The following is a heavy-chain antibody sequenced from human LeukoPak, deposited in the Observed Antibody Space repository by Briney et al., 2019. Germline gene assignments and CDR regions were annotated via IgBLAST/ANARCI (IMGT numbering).Heavy chain of an antibody. CDR2: IGSSGSTI. D-gene: IGHD4-23*01. Sequence: GGSLRLSCAASGFTFSSYEMNWVRQAPGKGLEWVSYIGSSGSTIYYADSVKGRFTISKDNAKNSLYLQMNSLRAEDTAVYYCARDRSTSVVTPFTDAFDIWGQGTMVTVSS. CDR1: GFTFSSYE. V-gene: IGHV3-48*03. J-gene: IGHJ3*02. CDR3: ARDRSTSVVTPFTDAFDI.